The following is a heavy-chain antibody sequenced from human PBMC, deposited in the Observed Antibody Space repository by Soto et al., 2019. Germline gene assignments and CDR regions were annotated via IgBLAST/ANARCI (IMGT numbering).Heavy chain of an antibody. CDR1: GGSISSGGYY. V-gene: IGHV4-31*03. CDR2: IYYSGST. J-gene: IGHJ3*02. D-gene: IGHD4-17*01. Sequence: PSETLSLTCTVSGGSISSGGYYWSWIRQHPGKGLEWIGYIYYSGSTYYNTSLKSRVTISVDTSKNQFSLKLRSVTAADSAVYYCARIRLLRSPTDAFDIWGQGTMVTVSS. CDR3: ARIRLLRSPTDAFDI.